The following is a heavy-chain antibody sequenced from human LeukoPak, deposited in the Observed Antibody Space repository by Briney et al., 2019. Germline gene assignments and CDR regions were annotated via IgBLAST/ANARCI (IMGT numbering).Heavy chain of an antibody. CDR3: AKVSGRILIWPQPFGDGMDV. CDR1: GISFSTYV. Sequence: GSLRPSCAASGISFSTYVMAWVRQAPGKGLECVSAISGSGGDSYYAASVKGRFTISRDNSKNTLYLQMNSLRVEDTAVYYCAKVSGRILIWPQPFGDGMDVWGQGTTVTVSS. J-gene: IGHJ6*02. D-gene: IGHD3-10*01. CDR2: ISGSGGDS. V-gene: IGHV3-23*01.